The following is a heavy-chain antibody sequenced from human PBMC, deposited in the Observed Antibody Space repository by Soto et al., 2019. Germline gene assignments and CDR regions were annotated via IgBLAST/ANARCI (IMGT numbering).Heavy chain of an antibody. CDR3: AKGGPGITMIVVVSTLFDY. Sequence: GGSLRLSCAASGFSFSNAWIHWVRQAPGEGLVWVSRINNNDGVTSYADSVKGRFTISRDNSKNTLYLQMNSLRAEDTAVYYCAKGGPGITMIVVVSTLFDYWGQGTLVTVSS. CDR2: INNNDGVT. CDR1: GFSFSNAW. J-gene: IGHJ4*02. D-gene: IGHD3-22*01. V-gene: IGHV3-74*01.